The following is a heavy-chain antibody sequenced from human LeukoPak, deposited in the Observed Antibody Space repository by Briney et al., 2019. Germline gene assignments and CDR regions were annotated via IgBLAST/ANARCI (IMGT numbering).Heavy chain of an antibody. V-gene: IGHV3-23*01. CDR1: GFTFSTCA. J-gene: IGHJ4*02. Sequence: SGGSLRLSCAASGFTFSTCAMSWVRQAPGKGLEWVSTITCAGDRTYYAESVKGRFTISRDNSNNAIFLQMDSLRAEDTALYCCAKARYTSSGYHFAYWGQGTLVSVSS. CDR3: AKARYTSSGYHFAY. D-gene: IGHD6-13*01. CDR2: ITCAGDRT.